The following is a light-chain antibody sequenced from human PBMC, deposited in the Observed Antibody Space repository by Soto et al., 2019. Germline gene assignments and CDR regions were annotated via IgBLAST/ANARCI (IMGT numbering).Light chain of an antibody. CDR2: KAS. CDR3: QHYNSYSEA. Sequence: IQMTQSPSSVSASVGDRVTITCQATQDISNHLNWYQQKPGKAPKLLIYKASTLKSGVPSRFSGSGSGAEFTLTISSLQPDDFATYYCQHYNSYSEAFGQGSKV. J-gene: IGKJ1*01. V-gene: IGKV1-5*03. CDR1: QDISNH.